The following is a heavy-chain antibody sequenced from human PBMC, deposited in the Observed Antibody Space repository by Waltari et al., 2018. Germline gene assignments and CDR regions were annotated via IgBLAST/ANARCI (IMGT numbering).Heavy chain of an antibody. CDR1: ALRVCSND. V-gene: IGHV3-53*01. CDR2: VTSDDKT. Sequence: EVQLVESGGALIQPGGSLRLSCAAAALRVCSNDMTWVRQAPGKGLEWLSIVTSDDKTYYADSVKGRFTISRDNSKNTLYLEMSSLTAEDTAVYYCARDKGVEPTTRFDYWGQGTLVTVSS. CDR3: ARDKGVEPTTRFDY. J-gene: IGHJ4*02. D-gene: IGHD1-26*01.